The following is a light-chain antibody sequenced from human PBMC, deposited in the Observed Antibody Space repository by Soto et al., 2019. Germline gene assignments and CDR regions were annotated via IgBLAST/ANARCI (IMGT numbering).Light chain of an antibody. CDR1: QSISNY. Sequence: DLEMTQSPLSLSASVGDRVTITCRASQSISNYLNWYQHKPGKVPKLLTYAASSLQSGVPTRFSGSGSGTDFTLTINSLQPEDFATYYCQQSYGTPLTFGGGTKIEIK. J-gene: IGKJ4*01. CDR3: QQSYGTPLT. V-gene: IGKV1-39*01. CDR2: AAS.